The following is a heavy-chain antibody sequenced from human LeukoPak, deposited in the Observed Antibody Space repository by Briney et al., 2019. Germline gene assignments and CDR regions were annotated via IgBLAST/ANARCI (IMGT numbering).Heavy chain of an antibody. D-gene: IGHD2-2*01. CDR1: GYTFTDYY. J-gene: IGHJ6*02. CDR2: INPNSGGT. Sequence: ASVKVSCKASGYTFTDYYMHWVRQAPGQGLEWMGWINPNSGGTDTAQKFQGRVTMTRDTSISTAYLELSRLRSDDTAVYFCTRDHCTSTSCYEDYYYGMGVWGQGTTVTVSS. CDR3: TRDHCTSTSCYEDYYYGMGV. V-gene: IGHV1-2*02.